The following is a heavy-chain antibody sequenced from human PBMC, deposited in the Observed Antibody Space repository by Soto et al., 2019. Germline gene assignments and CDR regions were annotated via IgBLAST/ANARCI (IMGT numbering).Heavy chain of an antibody. Sequence: QVPLVQSGAEVKKPGSSVKVSCKASGGTFSSYAISWVRQAPGQGLEWMGGIIPIFGTANYAQKFQGRVTITADKSTSTAYMELSSLRSEDTAVYYCARALLSMVRGIYYYYYYGMDVWGQGTTVTVSS. CDR3: ARALLSMVRGIYYYYYYGMDV. J-gene: IGHJ6*02. CDR2: IIPIFGTA. V-gene: IGHV1-69*06. D-gene: IGHD3-10*01. CDR1: GGTFSSYA.